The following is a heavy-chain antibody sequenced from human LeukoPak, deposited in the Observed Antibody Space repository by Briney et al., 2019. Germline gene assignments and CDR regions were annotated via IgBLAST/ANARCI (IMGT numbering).Heavy chain of an antibody. J-gene: IGHJ3*02. CDR2: IYTTGST. CDR3: ARAVPVKYYYDSSGYYPGAFDI. Sequence: SSETLSLTCNVFGVSMKGYYWSWIRQPPGKGLEWIGYIYTTGSTNYNPSLKRRVTISVDTSKNQFSLTLTSVTAADTAVYYCARAVPVKYYYDSSGYYPGAFDIWGQGTMVTVSS. D-gene: IGHD3-22*01. CDR1: GVSMKGYY. V-gene: IGHV4-4*08.